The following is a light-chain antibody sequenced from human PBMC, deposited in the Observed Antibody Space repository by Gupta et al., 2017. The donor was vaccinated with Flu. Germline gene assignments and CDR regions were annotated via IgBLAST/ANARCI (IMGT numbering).Light chain of an antibody. CDR2: KDT. V-gene: IGLV3-1*01. J-gene: IGLJ1*01. CDR3: QAWDSTTGV. CDR1: NLGDKY. Sequence: SPGQTASITCSGDNLGDKYASWYQQKPGQSPVLFIYKDTKRPSGIPERFSGSNSGNTATLTISGTQAMDEADYYCQAWDSTTGVFGTGTKVTVL.